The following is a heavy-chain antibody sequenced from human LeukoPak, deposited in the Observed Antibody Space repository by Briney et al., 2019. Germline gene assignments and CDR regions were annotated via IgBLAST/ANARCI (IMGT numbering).Heavy chain of an antibody. D-gene: IGHD1-20*01. Sequence: ASVTVSFTASGYTFTFYYMHWVRQAPGQGLEWMGWINPNSGGRNYAQKFQGRVTMTRDTSISTAYMELRRLRSDATATAYCSRDKAHFPNCNWYCVWGQGTLVTVSS. V-gene: IGHV1-2*02. CDR2: INPNSGGR. CDR1: GYTFTFYY. J-gene: IGHJ4*02. CDR3: SRDKAHFPNCNWYCV.